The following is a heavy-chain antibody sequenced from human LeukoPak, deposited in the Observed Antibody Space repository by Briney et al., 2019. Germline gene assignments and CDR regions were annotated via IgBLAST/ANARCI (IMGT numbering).Heavy chain of an antibody. CDR2: ISYDGSNK. Sequence: PGGSLRLSCAASGFTFSSYSMNWVRQAPGKGLEWVAVISYDGSNKYYADSVKGRFTISRDNSKNTLYLQMNSLRAEDTAVYYCAREGTVVTAIVPNYDYWGQGTLVTVSS. CDR1: GFTFSSYS. V-gene: IGHV3-30*03. CDR3: AREGTVVTAIVPNYDY. J-gene: IGHJ4*02. D-gene: IGHD2-21*02.